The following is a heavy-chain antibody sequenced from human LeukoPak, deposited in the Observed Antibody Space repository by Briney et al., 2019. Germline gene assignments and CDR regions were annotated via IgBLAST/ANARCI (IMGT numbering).Heavy chain of an antibody. J-gene: IGHJ5*02. CDR1: GGSISSYY. CDR2: IYTSGST. CDR3: ARGDSSSWYRAAGWFDP. V-gene: IGHV4-4*07. Sequence: PSETLSLTCTVSGGSISSYYWSWIRQPAGKGLEWIGRIYTSGSTNYNPSLKSRVTMSVDTSKNQFSLKLSSVTAADTAVYYCARGDSSSWYRAAGWFDPWGQGTLVTVSS. D-gene: IGHD6-13*01.